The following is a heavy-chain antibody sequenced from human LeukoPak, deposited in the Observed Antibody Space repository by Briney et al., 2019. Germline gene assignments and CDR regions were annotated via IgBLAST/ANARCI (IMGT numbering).Heavy chain of an antibody. CDR2: IWYDGSNK. J-gene: IGHJ4*02. Sequence: GGSLRLSCAASGFTFISYGMHWVRQAPGKGLEWVAVIWYDGSNKYYADSVKGRFTISRDNSKNTLYLQMNSLRAEDTAVYYCARDFGSSPFDYWGQGSLVTVSS. CDR3: ARDFGSSPFDY. CDR1: GFTFISYG. D-gene: IGHD6-13*01. V-gene: IGHV3-33*01.